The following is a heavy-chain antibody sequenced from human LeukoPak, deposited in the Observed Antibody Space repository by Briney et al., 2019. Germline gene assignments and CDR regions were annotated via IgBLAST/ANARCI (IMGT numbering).Heavy chain of an antibody. CDR2: IWYDGSNK. D-gene: IGHD3-9*01. CDR3: ARSSYDILTGYYEYHFDY. Sequence: GRSLRLSCAASGFTFSSYGMHWVGQAPGKGLEWVAVIWYDGSNKYYADSVKGRFTISRDNSKNTLYLQMNSLRAEDTAVYYCARSSYDILTGYYEYHFDYWGQGTLVTVSS. V-gene: IGHV3-33*01. J-gene: IGHJ4*02. CDR1: GFTFSSYG.